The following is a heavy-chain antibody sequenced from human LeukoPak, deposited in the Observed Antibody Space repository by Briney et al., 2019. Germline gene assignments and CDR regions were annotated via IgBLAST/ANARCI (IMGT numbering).Heavy chain of an antibody. CDR3: ARARGYRGSFDY. V-gene: IGHV1-2*02. CDR2: INPNSGGT. D-gene: IGHD5-18*01. Sequence: ASVKVSCKASGYTFTSYGISWVRQAPGQGLEWMGWINPNSGGTNYAQKFQGRVTMTRDTSISTAYMELSRLRSDDTAVYYCARARGYRGSFDYWGQGTLVTVSS. J-gene: IGHJ4*02. CDR1: GYTFTSYG.